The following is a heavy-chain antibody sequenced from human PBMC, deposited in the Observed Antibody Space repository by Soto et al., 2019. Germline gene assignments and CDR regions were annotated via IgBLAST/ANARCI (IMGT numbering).Heavy chain of an antibody. D-gene: IGHD1-26*01. Sequence: GGSLRLSCAVSGFTFTSYWMHWVRQAPGKGLVWVSRISGDGSRTSYADSVKGRFTISRDNSKNTLYLQMNSLRAEDTAVYYCSECPPYYLSSGGRGTLAPVPS. CDR2: ISGDGSRT. J-gene: IGHJ4*02. V-gene: IGHV3-74*01. CDR3: SECPPYYLSS. CDR1: GFTFTSYW.